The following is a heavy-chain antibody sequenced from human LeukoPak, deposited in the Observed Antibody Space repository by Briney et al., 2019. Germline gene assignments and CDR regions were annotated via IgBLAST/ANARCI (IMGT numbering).Heavy chain of an antibody. CDR3: ARGTSYSFDY. Sequence: SETLSLTCTVSGGSISSYYWTWIRQPPGKGLEWIGYLDYSGSTNYNPSLKSRVTISVDTSKNQFSLKLSSVTAADTAVYYCARGTSYSFDYWGQGTLVTVSS. CDR1: GGSISSYY. J-gene: IGHJ4*02. CDR2: LDYSGST. V-gene: IGHV4-59*08. D-gene: IGHD1-26*01.